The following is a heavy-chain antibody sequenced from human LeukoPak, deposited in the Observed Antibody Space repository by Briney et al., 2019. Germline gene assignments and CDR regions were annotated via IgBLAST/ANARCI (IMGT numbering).Heavy chain of an antibody. Sequence: ASVKVSSKASGYTFTSYGISWVRQAPGQGLEWMGWISAYNGNTNYAQKLQGRVTMTTDTSTSTAYMELRSLRSDDTAVYYCARVGEDMTTVTTPFDPWGQGTLVTVSS. CDR3: ARVGEDMTTVTTPFDP. V-gene: IGHV1-18*01. CDR2: ISAYNGNT. J-gene: IGHJ5*02. D-gene: IGHD4-17*01. CDR1: GYTFTSYG.